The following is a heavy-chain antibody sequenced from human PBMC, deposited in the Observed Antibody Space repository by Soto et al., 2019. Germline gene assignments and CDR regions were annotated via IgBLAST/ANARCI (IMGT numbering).Heavy chain of an antibody. CDR3: ARGRLTGSYYFDY. Sequence: TVKVSCKASGSTYSRYGISWVRQAPGQGLEWMGGIIPIFGTANYAQKFQGRVTITADESTSTAYMELSSLRSEDTAVYYCARGRLTGSYYFDYWGQGTLVTVSS. CDR1: GSTYSRYG. CDR2: IIPIFGTA. J-gene: IGHJ4*02. V-gene: IGHV1-69*13. D-gene: IGHD3-10*01.